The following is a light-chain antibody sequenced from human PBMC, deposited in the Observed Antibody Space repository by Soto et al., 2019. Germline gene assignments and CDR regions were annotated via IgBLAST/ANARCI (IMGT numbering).Light chain of an antibody. J-gene: IGKJ4*01. CDR3: RHYYSWHLT. CDR1: QGIGHT. Sequence: EVVMTQSPATLSVSPGGSVILSCRPSQGIGHTLAWYQHKPGQTPRLLIYDTSTRATGVPARFSGSRSEPEFTLTINSLQFEDFELYYCRHYYSWHLTLGGGTTVDLK. V-gene: IGKV3-15*01. CDR2: DTS.